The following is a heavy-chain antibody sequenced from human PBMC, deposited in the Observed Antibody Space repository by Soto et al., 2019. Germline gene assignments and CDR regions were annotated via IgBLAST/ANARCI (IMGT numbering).Heavy chain of an antibody. D-gene: IGHD2-2*01. CDR3: ARDYYCISTSCYLLSYYYGMDV. CDR1: GFTFSSYG. V-gene: IGHV3-30*03. Sequence: GGSLRLSCAASGFTFSSYGMHWVRQAPGKGLEWVAVISYDGSNKYYADSVKGRFTISRDNSKNTLYLQMNSLRAEDTAVYYCARDYYCISTSCYLLSYYYGMDVWGQGTTVTVPS. CDR2: ISYDGSNK. J-gene: IGHJ6*02.